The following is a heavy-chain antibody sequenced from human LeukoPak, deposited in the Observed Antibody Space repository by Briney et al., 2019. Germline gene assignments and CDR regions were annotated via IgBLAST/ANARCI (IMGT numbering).Heavy chain of an antibody. Sequence: GGSLRLSCAASGFTFSSNGMSWVRQAPGKGLEWVSVIGGSGGNIHYADSVKGRFTISRDNSKNTLYLQMNSLRAEDTATYCCAKDIRWSFDYWGQGTLVTVSS. CDR1: GFTFSSNG. CDR3: AKDIRWSFDY. J-gene: IGHJ4*02. CDR2: IGGSGGNI. D-gene: IGHD4-23*01. V-gene: IGHV3-23*01.